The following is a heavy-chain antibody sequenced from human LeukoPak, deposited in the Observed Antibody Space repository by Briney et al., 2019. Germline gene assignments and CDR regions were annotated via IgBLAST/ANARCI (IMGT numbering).Heavy chain of an antibody. CDR1: GYTFTGYY. CDR3: ATLNVRAYYDNSGDYYYYMDV. J-gene: IGHJ6*03. Sequence: GASVKVSCKASGYTFTGYYMHWVRQAPGQGLEWMGWINPNSGGTNYAQNFQGRVTMTRDTPISTAYMELSSLRSEDTAVYYCATLNVRAYYDNSGDYYYYMDVWGKGTTVTISS. V-gene: IGHV1-2*02. D-gene: IGHD3-22*01. CDR2: INPNSGGT.